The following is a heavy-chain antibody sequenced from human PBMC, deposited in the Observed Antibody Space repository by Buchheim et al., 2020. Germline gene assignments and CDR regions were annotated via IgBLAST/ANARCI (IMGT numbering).Heavy chain of an antibody. D-gene: IGHD6-19*01. CDR1: GFTFSSYA. J-gene: IGHJ2*01. V-gene: IGHV3-23*01. CDR2: ISGSGGST. CDR3: AKPGEYSSGWYDWYFDL. Sequence: EVQLLESGGGLVQPGGSLRLSCAASGFTFSSYAMSWVRQAPGKGLEWVSAISGSGGSTYYADSVKGRFTLPRDNSKNTLYLQMNSLRAEDTAVYYCAKPGEYSSGWYDWYFDLWGRGT.